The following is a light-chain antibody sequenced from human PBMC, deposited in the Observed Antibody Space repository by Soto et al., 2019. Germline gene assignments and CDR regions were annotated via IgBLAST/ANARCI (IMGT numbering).Light chain of an antibody. CDR2: DAS. Sequence: EIVMTQSPATLSVSPGERATLSCRASETVRSDLAWYQQKPGQAPRLLIYDASKRATGIPARFSGSGSGTNFTLTISSLEPEDFAVYYCQQRSNWPPHFGGGTKVDIK. CDR1: ETVRSD. J-gene: IGKJ4*01. V-gene: IGKV3-11*01. CDR3: QQRSNWPPH.